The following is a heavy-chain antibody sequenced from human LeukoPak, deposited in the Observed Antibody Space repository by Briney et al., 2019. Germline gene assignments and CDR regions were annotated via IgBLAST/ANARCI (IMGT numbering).Heavy chain of an antibody. D-gene: IGHD1-26*01. CDR2: IKEDGSEK. CDR3: ARLHSAIYYGDAFDI. V-gene: IGHV3-7*03. J-gene: IGHJ3*02. Sequence: GGSLRLSCAVSGFTFSSYWMTWVRQAPGKGLEWVAKIKEDGSEKYYVDSVRGRFTVSRDNVKNSLFLQMNSLRAEDTAAYYCARLHSAIYYGDAFDIWGQGTMVTVSS. CDR1: GFTFSSYW.